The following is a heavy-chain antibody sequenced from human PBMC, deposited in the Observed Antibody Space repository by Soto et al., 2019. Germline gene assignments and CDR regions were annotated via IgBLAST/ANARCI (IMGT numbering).Heavy chain of an antibody. Sequence: EVQLVESGGGLVKPGGSLRLSCAASGFTFSSYSMNWVRQAPGKGLEWVSSISSSSSYIYYADSVKGRFTISRDNAKNSLYLQMNSLRAEDTAVYHCARDPGIAAAQADAFDIWGQGTMVTVSS. CDR2: ISSSSSYI. J-gene: IGHJ3*02. D-gene: IGHD6-13*01. CDR3: ARDPGIAAAQADAFDI. V-gene: IGHV3-21*01. CDR1: GFTFSSYS.